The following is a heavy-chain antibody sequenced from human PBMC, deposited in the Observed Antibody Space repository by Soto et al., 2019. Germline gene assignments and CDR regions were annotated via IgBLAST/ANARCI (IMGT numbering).Heavy chain of an antibody. Sequence: ASGKVSCKASGYTFTSYAMHWVRQAPGQRLEWMGWINAGNGNTKYSQKFQGRVTITRDTSASTAYMELSSLRSEDTAVYYCATAIAVDAFDIWGRGTRVPVS. CDR3: ATAIAVDAFDI. CDR1: GYTFTSYA. D-gene: IGHD2-21*01. V-gene: IGHV1-3*01. J-gene: IGHJ3*02. CDR2: INAGNGNT.